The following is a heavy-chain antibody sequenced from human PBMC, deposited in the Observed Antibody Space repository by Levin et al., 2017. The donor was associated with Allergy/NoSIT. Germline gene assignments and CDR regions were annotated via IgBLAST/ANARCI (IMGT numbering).Heavy chain of an antibody. CDR1: GFTFSSYS. J-gene: IGHJ5*02. V-gene: IGHV3-48*02. Sequence: SCAASGFTFSSYSMTWVRQAPGKGLEWVSYISPASSTIYYADSVKGRFTISRDNAKNSLYLQMNSLTDEDTAVYYCATEGSSSWYNWFDPWGQGILVTVSS. CDR2: ISPASSTI. D-gene: IGHD6-13*01. CDR3: ATEGSSSWYNWFDP.